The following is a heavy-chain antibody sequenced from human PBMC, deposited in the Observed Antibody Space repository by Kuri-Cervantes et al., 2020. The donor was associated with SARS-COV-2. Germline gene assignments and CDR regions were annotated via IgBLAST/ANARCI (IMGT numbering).Heavy chain of an antibody. CDR1: GFTFSSYA. CDR2: ISYEGSNK. D-gene: IGHD2-2*01. CDR3: ARGGRYCSSTSCPVWLDP. V-gene: IGHV3-30-3*01. Sequence: LSLTCAASGFTFSSYAMHWVRQAPGKGLEWVAVISYEGSNKYYADSVKGRFTISRDNSKNTLYLQMNSLRAEDTAVYYCARGGRYCSSTSCPVWLDPWGQGTLVTVSS. J-gene: IGHJ5*02.